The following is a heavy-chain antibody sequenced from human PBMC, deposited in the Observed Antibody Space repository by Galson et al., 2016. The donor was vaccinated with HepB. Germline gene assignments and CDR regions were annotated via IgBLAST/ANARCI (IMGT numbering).Heavy chain of an antibody. CDR1: GFMFSGYW. Sequence: SLRLSCAASGFMFSGYWMNWVRQAPGKGLEWVATINKDGSGKYYVDSVKGRFTISRDNTKNSLHLQMNSLRVEDTAVYYCARGANRGRPFDYWGQGTLVTVSS. D-gene: IGHD3-10*01. V-gene: IGHV3-7*03. CDR2: INKDGSGK. CDR3: ARGANRGRPFDY. J-gene: IGHJ4*02.